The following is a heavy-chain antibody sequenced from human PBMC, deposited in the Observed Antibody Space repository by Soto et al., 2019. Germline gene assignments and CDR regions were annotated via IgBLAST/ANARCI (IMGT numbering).Heavy chain of an antibody. CDR2: ISAYNGNT. CDR3: ARVATYYDILTGPDYYGMDV. J-gene: IGHJ6*02. CDR1: GYTFTSYG. Sequence: QVQLVQSGAEVKKPGASVKVSCKASGYTFTSYGISWVRQAPGQGLEWMGWISAYNGNTNYAQKLQGRVTMTTDTSXXTXYXXLRSLRSDDTAVYYCARVATYYDILTGPDYYGMDVWGQGTTVTVSS. V-gene: IGHV1-18*01. D-gene: IGHD3-9*01.